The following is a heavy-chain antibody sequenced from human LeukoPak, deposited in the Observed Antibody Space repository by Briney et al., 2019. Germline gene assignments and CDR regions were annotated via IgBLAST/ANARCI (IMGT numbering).Heavy chain of an antibody. D-gene: IGHD2-15*01. CDR3: ARAWSNWFDP. Sequence: GGSLRLSCAASGFTFTTYWMTWVRQAPGKGLEWVANINQDGTERYYVDSVKGRFTISRDNAKKSLYLQLNSLRAEDTAVYYCARAWSNWFDPWGQGTLVTVSS. CDR1: GFTFTTYW. V-gene: IGHV3-7*01. CDR2: INQDGTER. J-gene: IGHJ5*02.